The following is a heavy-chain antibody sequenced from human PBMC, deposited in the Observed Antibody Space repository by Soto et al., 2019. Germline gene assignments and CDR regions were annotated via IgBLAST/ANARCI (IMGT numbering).Heavy chain of an antibody. V-gene: IGHV4-34*01. CDR1: GGSFSGYY. D-gene: IGHD6-25*01. Sequence: QVQLQQWGAGLLKPSETLSLTCAVYGGSFSGYYWSWIRQPPGKGLEWIGEINHSGSTNYNPSLKSGVTISVDTSKNQFSLKLSSVTAADTAVYSCASRLPGSYDYMDVWGKGTTVTVSS. J-gene: IGHJ6*03. CDR2: INHSGST. CDR3: ASRLPGSYDYMDV.